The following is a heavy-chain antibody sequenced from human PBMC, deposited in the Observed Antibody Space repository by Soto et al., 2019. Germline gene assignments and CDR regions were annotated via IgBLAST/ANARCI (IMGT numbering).Heavy chain of an antibody. Sequence: GSSVKVSCKTSGYPFPSFEVHLILHAPGQRPELMGGISNAGSGNTKYSQKFQDRLTITGDKRATTVYMALSSLTSEDTATYYCARESNHYQDFFQNWGQGTQVTVSS. CDR1: GYPFPSFE. CDR3: ARESNHYQDFFQN. V-gene: IGHV1-3*01. D-gene: IGHD2-2*01. CDR2: ISNAGSGNT. J-gene: IGHJ4*02.